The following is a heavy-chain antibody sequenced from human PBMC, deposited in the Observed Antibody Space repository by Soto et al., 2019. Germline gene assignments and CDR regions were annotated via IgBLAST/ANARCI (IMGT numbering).Heavy chain of an antibody. CDR2: IYRTGST. CDR1: GGSFTSNNW. V-gene: IGHV4-4*02. Sequence: PSQTISLTCAVSGGSFTSNNWWTWVRQPPGQGLEWIGEIYRTGSTNYNPSLKSRVTISLDKSENQFSLKVTSLTAADTAVYYCASRDPGTSVDYWGQGTLVSVS. D-gene: IGHD1-7*01. CDR3: ASRDPGTSVDY. J-gene: IGHJ4*02.